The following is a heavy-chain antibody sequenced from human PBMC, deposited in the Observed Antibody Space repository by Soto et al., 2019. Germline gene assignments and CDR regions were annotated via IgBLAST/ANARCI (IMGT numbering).Heavy chain of an antibody. CDR3: AKDRNRNYDGYYYYMDV. V-gene: IGHV3-23*01. D-gene: IGHD4-4*01. CDR1: GFTFSSYA. J-gene: IGHJ6*03. CDR2: ISGSGGST. Sequence: GGSLRLSCAASGFTFSSYAMSWVRQAPGKGLEWVSAISGSGGSTYYADSVKGRFTISRDNSKNTLYLQMNSLRAKDTAVYYCAKDRNRNYDGYYYYMDVWGKGTTVTVSS.